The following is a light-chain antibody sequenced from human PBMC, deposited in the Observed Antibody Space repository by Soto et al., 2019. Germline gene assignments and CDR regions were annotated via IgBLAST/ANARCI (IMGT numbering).Light chain of an antibody. Sequence: EIQMTQSPSTLSASVGESVSITWQARQSISIWLAWYQQNPGKAPKLLIYDDSSLQSGVPARFSGSGSGTDFTLSISRLEPEDVATYFCQQLDSFPLTXGQGTRLEIK. J-gene: IGKJ5*01. CDR3: QQLDSFPLT. CDR1: QSISIW. V-gene: IGKV1-5*01. CDR2: DDS.